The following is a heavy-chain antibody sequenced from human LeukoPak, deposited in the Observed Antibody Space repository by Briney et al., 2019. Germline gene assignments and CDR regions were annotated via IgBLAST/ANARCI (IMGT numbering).Heavy chain of an antibody. CDR2: IYSGGST. J-gene: IGHJ4*02. D-gene: IGHD5-24*01. Sequence: GGSLRLSCAASGFTFSSYGMHWVRQAPGKGLEWVSVIYSGGSTYYADSVKGRFTISRDNSKNTLYLQMNSLRAEDTAVYYCARDQWLDYWGQGTLVTVSS. CDR1: GFTFSSYG. V-gene: IGHV3-53*01. CDR3: ARDQWLDY.